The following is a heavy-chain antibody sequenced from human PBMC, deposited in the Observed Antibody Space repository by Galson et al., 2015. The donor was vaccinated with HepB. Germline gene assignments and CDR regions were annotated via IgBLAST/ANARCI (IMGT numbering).Heavy chain of an antibody. D-gene: IGHD4-17*01. CDR3: AREYGDYEGSYYYYYGMDV. Sequence: SLRLSCAASGFTFSSYAMSWVRQAPGKGLEWVAVITYDGSNKYYADSVKGRFTISRDNSKNTLYLQMNSLRAEDTAVYYCAREYGDYEGSYYYYYGMDVWGQGTTVTVSS. J-gene: IGHJ6*02. CDR2: ITYDGSNK. V-gene: IGHV3-30*04. CDR1: GFTFSSYA.